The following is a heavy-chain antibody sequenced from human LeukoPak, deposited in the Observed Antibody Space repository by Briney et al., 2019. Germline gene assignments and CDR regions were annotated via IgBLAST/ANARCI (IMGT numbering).Heavy chain of an antibody. D-gene: IGHD1-26*01. CDR3: ARDLRMGSPGMGYFDY. Sequence: ASETLSLTCTVSGYSISSGYYWGWIRQPPGKGLEWIGSIYHSGSTYYNPSLKSRVTISVDTSKNQFSLKLSSVTAADTAVYYCARDLRMGSPGMGYFDYWGQGTLVTVSS. CDR1: GYSISSGYY. J-gene: IGHJ4*02. CDR2: IYHSGST. V-gene: IGHV4-38-2*02.